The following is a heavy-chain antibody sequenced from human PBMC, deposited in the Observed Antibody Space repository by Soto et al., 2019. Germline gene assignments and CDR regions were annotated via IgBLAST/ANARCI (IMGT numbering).Heavy chain of an antibody. J-gene: IGHJ4*02. V-gene: IGHV1-58*01. CDR1: GFTFPSSA. CDR2: IVVGSGNT. D-gene: IGHD3-16*01. Sequence: ASVNVSFKASGFTFPSSAVQLVRQARGQRLEWIGWIVVGSGNTNYAQKFQERVNISADRSIATAYLHWTSLETSDTATYYCSRHKVGMVAEYTWGQANRLTFSS. CDR3: SRHKVGMVAEYT.